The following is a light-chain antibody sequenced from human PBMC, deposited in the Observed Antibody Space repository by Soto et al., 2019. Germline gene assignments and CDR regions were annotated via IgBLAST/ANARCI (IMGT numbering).Light chain of an antibody. V-gene: IGKV3-11*01. CDR3: QQFHISRT. CDR1: QSVGYH. Sequence: EIVLTQSPATLSLSPGERATLSCRASQSVGYHLAWYQQKPGQAPRLLIYDASNRATGIPARFSGSGSGTDFTLTITGLEPEDFAVYYCQQFHISRTFGQGTKVDIK. CDR2: DAS. J-gene: IGKJ1*01.